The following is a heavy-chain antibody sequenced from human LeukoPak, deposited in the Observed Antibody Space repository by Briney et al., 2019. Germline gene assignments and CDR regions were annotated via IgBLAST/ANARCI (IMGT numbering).Heavy chain of an antibody. V-gene: IGHV4-59*12. J-gene: IGHJ4*02. D-gene: IGHD3-10*01. CDR2: IYYSGST. CDR1: GGSISSYY. CDR3: ARDRGDFDY. Sequence: SETLSLTCAVSGGSISSYYWSWIRQPPGKGLEWIGYIYYSGSTNYNPSLKSRVTISVDTSKNQFSLKLSSVTAADTAVYYGARDRGDFDYWGQGTLVTVSS.